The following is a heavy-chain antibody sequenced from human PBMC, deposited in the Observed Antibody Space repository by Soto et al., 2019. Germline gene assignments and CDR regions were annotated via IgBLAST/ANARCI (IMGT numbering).Heavy chain of an antibody. V-gene: IGHV5-51*01. D-gene: IGHD1-26*01. CDR3: ARHLKIVGAPRTYYYYGMDV. CDR2: IYPGDSDT. J-gene: IGHJ6*02. Sequence: GESVKISCSGSGYSFTSYWIGWVRQMPWKGLEWMGIIYPGDSDTRYSPSFQGQVTISADKSISTAYLQWSSLKASDTAMYYCARHLKIVGAPRTYYYYGMDVWGQGTTVTVSS. CDR1: GYSFTSYW.